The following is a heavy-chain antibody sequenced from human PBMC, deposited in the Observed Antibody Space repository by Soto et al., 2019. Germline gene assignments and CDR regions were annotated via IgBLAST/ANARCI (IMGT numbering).Heavy chain of an antibody. CDR2: ISSDGSDK. CDR3: AKDFTSRWSFDY. CDR1: GFTFSRSG. V-gene: IGHV3-30*18. J-gene: IGHJ4*02. Sequence: GGSLRLSCAASGFTFSRSGMHWFRQAPGMGLEWVAVISSDGSDKHYADSVKGRFTISRDNSKNTLYLQMNSLRVEDTAVYYCAKDFTSRWSFDYWGQGALVTVS. D-gene: IGHD2-15*01.